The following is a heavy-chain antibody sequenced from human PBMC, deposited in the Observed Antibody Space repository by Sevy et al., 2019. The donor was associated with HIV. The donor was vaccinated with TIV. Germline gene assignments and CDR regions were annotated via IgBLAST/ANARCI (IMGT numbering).Heavy chain of an antibody. Sequence: GGSLRLSCAASGFSFRSYWMTWVRQAPGKGLEWVASIYQDGSEKYYMDSVKGRFTVSRDNAKNSLFLQMNSLRVEDTAVYYCAREGSYGDYMLSCYYGMDVWGQGTTVTVSS. D-gene: IGHD4-17*01. CDR3: AREGSYGDYMLSCYYGMDV. J-gene: IGHJ6*02. V-gene: IGHV3-7*01. CDR1: GFSFRSYW. CDR2: IYQDGSEK.